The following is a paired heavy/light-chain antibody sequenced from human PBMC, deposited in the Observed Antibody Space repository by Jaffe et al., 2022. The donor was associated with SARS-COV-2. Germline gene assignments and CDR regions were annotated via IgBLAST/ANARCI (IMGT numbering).Light chain of an antibody. V-gene: IGKV4-1*01. J-gene: IGKJ1*01. CDR3: QQYYSNPRT. CDR1: QSVLYSSNNKNY. Sequence: DIVMTQSPDSLAVSLGERATINCKSSQSVLYSSNNKNYLAWYQQKPGQPPKLLIYWASTRESGVPDRFSGSGSGTDFTLTISSLQAEDVAVYYCQQYYSNPRTFGQGTKVEIK. CDR2: WAS.
Heavy chain of an antibody. CDR1: GYTFTDYY. V-gene: IGHV1-46*04. CDR3: ARDSYGAKGFDY. Sequence: QVQLVQSGAEVKKPGASVKVSCKASGYTFTDYYMHWVRQAPGQGLEWMGIVSPSSSTTTYAQKLQGRGTLTTDTSTSTFYMELSSLRSEDTAVYYCARDSYGAKGFDYWGQGTLVTVSS. D-gene: IGHD4-17*01. CDR2: VSPSSSTT. J-gene: IGHJ4*02.